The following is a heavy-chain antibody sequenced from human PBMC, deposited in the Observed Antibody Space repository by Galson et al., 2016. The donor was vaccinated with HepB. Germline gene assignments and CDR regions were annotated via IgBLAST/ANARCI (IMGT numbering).Heavy chain of an antibody. CDR1: GFTFDDYA. Sequence: SLRLSCAASGFTFDDYAMHWVRQTPGKGLEWVSGISWNSDRIGYADAVKGRFTISRDNAKNSLHLQMNSLRPEDTALYYCVKDRGEIVVAPEVDSDYGMDVWGQGTTVIVSS. CDR3: VKDRGEIVVAPEVDSDYGMDV. J-gene: IGHJ6*02. CDR2: ISWNSDRI. D-gene: IGHD2-2*01. V-gene: IGHV3-9*01.